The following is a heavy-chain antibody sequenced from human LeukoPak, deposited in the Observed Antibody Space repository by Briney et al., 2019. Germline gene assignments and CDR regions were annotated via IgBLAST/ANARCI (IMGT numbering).Heavy chain of an antibody. CDR1: GFXFSSYV. D-gene: IGHD5-12*01. J-gene: IGHJ4*02. CDR2: ISGSGGST. V-gene: IGHV3-23*01. Sequence: GGSLRLSCAASGFXFSSYVMSWVRQAPGKGLEWVSAISGSGGSTYYADSVKGRFTISRDNSKNTLYLQMNSLRAEDTAVYYCAKGYSGYDPNDYWGQGTLVTVSS. CDR3: AKGYSGYDPNDY.